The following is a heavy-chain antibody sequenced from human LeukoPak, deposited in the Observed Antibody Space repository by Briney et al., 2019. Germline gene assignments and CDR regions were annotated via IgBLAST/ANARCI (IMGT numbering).Heavy chain of an antibody. D-gene: IGHD2-15*01. Sequence: GGSLRLSCAASGFTFSSYAMSWVRQAPGKGLEWVSAISGSGGSTYYADSVKGRFTISRDNTKNSLYLQMNSLRAEDTAVYYCAKDGGSDPNSFDIWGQGTMVTVSS. CDR3: AKDGGSDPNSFDI. CDR2: ISGSGGST. J-gene: IGHJ3*02. V-gene: IGHV3-23*01. CDR1: GFTFSSYA.